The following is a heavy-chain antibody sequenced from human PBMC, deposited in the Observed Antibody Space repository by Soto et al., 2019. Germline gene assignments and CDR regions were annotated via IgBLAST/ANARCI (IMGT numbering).Heavy chain of an antibody. J-gene: IGHJ6*02. CDR3: AHGMQLGQPLYYYYGMDV. D-gene: IGHD6-6*01. CDR1: GFSLSTSGVG. Sequence: SGPTLVNPTQTLTLTCTFSGFSLSTSGVGVGWIRQPPGKALEWLALIYWDDDKRYSPSLKSRLTITKDTSKNQVVLTMTNMDPVDTATYYCAHGMQLGQPLYYYYGMDVWGQGTTVTVSS. V-gene: IGHV2-5*02. CDR2: IYWDDDK.